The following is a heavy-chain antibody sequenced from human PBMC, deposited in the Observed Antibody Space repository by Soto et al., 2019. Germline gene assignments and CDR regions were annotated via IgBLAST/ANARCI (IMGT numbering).Heavy chain of an antibody. Sequence: QVQLVQSGAEVKKPGASVKVSCKASGYTFTSYDINWVRQATGQGLEWMGWMNPNSGNTGYAQKFQGXVTXTXTTSISTAYMELSSLRSEDTAVYYCARELNTKGEDYWGQGTLVTVSS. D-gene: IGHD2-8*01. CDR1: GYTFTSYD. CDR3: ARELNTKGEDY. J-gene: IGHJ4*02. V-gene: IGHV1-8*01. CDR2: MNPNSGNT.